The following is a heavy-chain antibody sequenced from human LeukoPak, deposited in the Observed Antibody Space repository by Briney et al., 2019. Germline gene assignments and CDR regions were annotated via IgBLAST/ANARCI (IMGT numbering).Heavy chain of an antibody. J-gene: IGHJ4*02. D-gene: IGHD2-21*02. CDR2: ISFSSSYT. CDR1: GFTFSDYY. CDR3: ARAVTVVTRGGLVFDY. Sequence: GGSLRLSCAASGFTFSDYYMSWIRQAPGKGLEWVSYISFSSSYTNYPDSVKGRFTISRDNAKNSLFLQMNSLRDEDTSVYYCARAVTVVTRGGLVFDYWGQGTLVTVSS. V-gene: IGHV3-11*06.